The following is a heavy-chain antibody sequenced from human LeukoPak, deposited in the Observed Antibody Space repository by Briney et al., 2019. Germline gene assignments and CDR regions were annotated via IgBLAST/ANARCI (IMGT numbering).Heavy chain of an antibody. D-gene: IGHD3-9*01. Sequence: GGSLRLSCAASGFTFSSYAMSWVRQAPGKGLERVSAISGSGGSTYYADSVKGRFTISRDNSKNTLYLQMNSLRAEDTAVYYCAKDDLGFYDILTGYCFDYWGQGTLVTVSS. CDR2: ISGSGGST. CDR3: AKDDLGFYDILTGYCFDY. CDR1: GFTFSSYA. V-gene: IGHV3-23*01. J-gene: IGHJ4*02.